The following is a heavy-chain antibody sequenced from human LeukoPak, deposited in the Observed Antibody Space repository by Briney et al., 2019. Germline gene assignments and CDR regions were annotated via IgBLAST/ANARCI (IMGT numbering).Heavy chain of an antibody. V-gene: IGHV4-61*02. CDR2: IYTSGST. D-gene: IGHD3-10*01. CDR1: GGSISSSSYY. Sequence: SETLSLTCTVSGGSISSSSYYWSWIRQPAGKGLEWIGRIYTSGSTNYNPSLKSRVTISVDTSNNQFSLKLSSVTAADTAVYYCARGWGPYYGSGSPPSYWGQGTLVTVSS. CDR3: ARGWGPYYGSGSPPSY. J-gene: IGHJ4*02.